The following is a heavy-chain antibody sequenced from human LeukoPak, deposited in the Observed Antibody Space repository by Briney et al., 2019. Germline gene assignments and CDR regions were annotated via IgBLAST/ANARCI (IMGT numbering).Heavy chain of an antibody. J-gene: IGHJ5*02. CDR1: GVSISSSNSY. CDR3: ASCSSDNWFDP. Sequence: SETLSLTCTVSGVSISSSNSYWGWIRQPPGKGLEWIGEIYHSGSTNYNPSLKSRVTISVDKSKNQFSLKLSSVTAADTAVYYCASCSSDNWFDPWGQGTLVTVSS. CDR2: IYHSGST. D-gene: IGHD6-6*01. V-gene: IGHV4-39*07.